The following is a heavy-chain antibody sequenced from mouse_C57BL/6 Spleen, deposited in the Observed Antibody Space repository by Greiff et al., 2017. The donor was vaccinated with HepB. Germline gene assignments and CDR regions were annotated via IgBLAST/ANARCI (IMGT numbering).Heavy chain of an antibody. CDR1: GYTFTDYE. J-gene: IGHJ2*01. CDR2: IDPETGGT. CDR3: TRAGFDY. V-gene: IGHV1-15*01. Sequence: VQLKESGAELVRPGASVTLSCKASGYTFTDYEMHWVKQTPVHGLEWIGAIDPETGGTAYNQKFKGKAILTADKSSSTAYMELRSQTSEDSAVYYCTRAGFDYWGQGTTRTVSS.